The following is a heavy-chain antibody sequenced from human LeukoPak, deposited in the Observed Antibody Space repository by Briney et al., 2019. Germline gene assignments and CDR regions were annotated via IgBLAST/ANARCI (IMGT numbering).Heavy chain of an antibody. D-gene: IGHD3/OR15-3a*01. CDR3: ASGYDFSSAYSDY. CDR2: ISYDGRNK. J-gene: IGHJ4*02. V-gene: IGHV3-30*04. CDR1: GFTFSSYA. Sequence: PGGSLRLSCAASGFTFSSYAMHWVRQAPGKGLEWVAVISYDGRNKNYADSVKGRFTISRDNSKNTLYLQMNSLGAEDTAVYYCASGYDFSSAYSDYWGQGALVTVSS.